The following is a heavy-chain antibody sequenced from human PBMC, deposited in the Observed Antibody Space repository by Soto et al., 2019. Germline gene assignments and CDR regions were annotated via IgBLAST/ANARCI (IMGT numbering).Heavy chain of an antibody. CDR1: GFTFSTYG. D-gene: IGHD1-7*01. J-gene: IGHJ1*01. CDR2: ISYDGSNK. CDR3: ANGNLGDATVY. V-gene: IGHV3-30*18. Sequence: QVQLVESGGGVVQPGRSLRLSCAASGFTFSTYGMHWVRQAPGKGLEWVAVISYDGSNKYYADSVKGRFTISRDNSKNPLYVQMNSLRAEDTAVYYCANGNLGDATVYWGQGTLVTVSS.